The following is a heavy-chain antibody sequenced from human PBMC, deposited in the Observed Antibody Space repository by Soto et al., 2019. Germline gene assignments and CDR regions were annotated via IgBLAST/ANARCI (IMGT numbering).Heavy chain of an antibody. D-gene: IGHD3-3*01. V-gene: IGHV3-7*01. CDR1: GFTFSSYW. Sequence: GGSLRLSCAASGFTFSSYWMSWVRQAPGKGLEWVANIKQDGSEKYYVDSVKGRFTISRDNAKNSLYLQMNSLRAEDTAVYYCARANSDFWSGYPRGPAEFDYWGQGTLVTVSS. J-gene: IGHJ4*02. CDR2: IKQDGSEK. CDR3: ARANSDFWSGYPRGPAEFDY.